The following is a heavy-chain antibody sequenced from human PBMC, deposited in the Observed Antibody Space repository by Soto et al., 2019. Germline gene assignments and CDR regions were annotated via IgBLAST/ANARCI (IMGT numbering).Heavy chain of an antibody. Sequence: QVQLQESGPGLVKSAETLSLTCAVSGDCISSYYCMWIRQPPGKGLESIGYLYYGRSANYNPSLKSRVTLSVDTSTNQCSLTLSSMTAADTAVYYCALRCMAVVPEYWGQGTLVTVSS. V-gene: IGHV4-59*01. CDR1: GDCISSYY. CDR2: LYYGRSA. D-gene: IGHD3-22*01. J-gene: IGHJ4*02. CDR3: ALRCMAVVPEY.